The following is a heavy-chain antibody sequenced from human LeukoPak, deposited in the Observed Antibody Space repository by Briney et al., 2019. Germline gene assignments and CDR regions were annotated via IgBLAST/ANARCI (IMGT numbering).Heavy chain of an antibody. CDR1: GFTFSGSA. Sequence: GRSLRLSCAASGFTFSGSAMHWVRQASGKGLEWVGRIRSKANSYATAYAASVKGRFTISRDDSKNTAYLQMNSLKTEDTAVYYCTSGAYSSGFWGQGTLVTVSS. D-gene: IGHD6-19*01. CDR2: IRSKANSYAT. J-gene: IGHJ4*02. CDR3: TSGAYSSGF. V-gene: IGHV3-73*01.